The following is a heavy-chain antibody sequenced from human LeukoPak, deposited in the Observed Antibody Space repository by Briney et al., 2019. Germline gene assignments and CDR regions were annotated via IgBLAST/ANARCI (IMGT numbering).Heavy chain of an antibody. CDR3: ARGFRIAAAGTGSDY. D-gene: IGHD6-13*01. J-gene: IGHJ4*02. V-gene: IGHV3-74*01. CDR2: INSDGSST. Sequence: QPGGSLRLSCAASEFTFSSYWMHWVRQAPGKGLVWVSRINSDGSSTSYDDSVKGRFTISRDNAKNTLYLQMNSLRAEDTAVYYCARGFRIAAAGTGSDYWGQGTLVTVSS. CDR1: EFTFSSYW.